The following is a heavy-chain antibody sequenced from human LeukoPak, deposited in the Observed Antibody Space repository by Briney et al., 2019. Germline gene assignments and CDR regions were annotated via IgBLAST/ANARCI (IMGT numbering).Heavy chain of an antibody. D-gene: IGHD5-24*01. CDR3: ASLAGGDGSNLGAYFDY. CDR1: GGSISSYY. J-gene: IGHJ4*02. CDR2: IYYSGST. Sequence: SETVSLTCTVSGGSISSYYWSWIRQLPGKGLEWIGYIYYSGSTNYNPSLKSRVTISVDTSKNQFSLKLSSVTAADTAVYYCASLAGGDGSNLGAYFDYWGQGTLVTVSS. V-gene: IGHV4-59*01.